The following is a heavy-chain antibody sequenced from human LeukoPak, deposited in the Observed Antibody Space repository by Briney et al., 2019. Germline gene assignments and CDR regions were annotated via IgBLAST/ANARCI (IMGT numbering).Heavy chain of an antibody. CDR1: GYTFTGYY. CDR3: ARARRDFWGDPFDY. D-gene: IGHD3-3*01. Sequence: GASVKVSCKASGYTFTGYYMHWVRQAPGQGLEWMGWINPNSGGTNYAQKFQGRVTMTRDTSISTAYMELSRLRSDDTAVYYCARARRDFWGDPFDYWGLGTLVTVSS. V-gene: IGHV1-2*02. CDR2: INPNSGGT. J-gene: IGHJ4*02.